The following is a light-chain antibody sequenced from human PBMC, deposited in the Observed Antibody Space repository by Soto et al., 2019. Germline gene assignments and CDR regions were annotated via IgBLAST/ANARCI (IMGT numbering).Light chain of an antibody. CDR1: SPDFG. Sequence: QPASVSGSPGQSITISCSGISPDFGVSWYQHFPGKAPKLLIFEVSNRPSGVSTRFSGSKSGNMAFLTISGLQSEDEGLYHCSSYSSTTTLFGGGTKVTVL. CDR3: SSYSSTTTL. J-gene: IGLJ2*01. CDR2: EVS. V-gene: IGLV2-14*01.